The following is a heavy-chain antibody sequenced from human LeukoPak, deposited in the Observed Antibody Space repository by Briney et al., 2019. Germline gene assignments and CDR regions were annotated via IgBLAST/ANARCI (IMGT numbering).Heavy chain of an antibody. D-gene: IGHD3-10*01. J-gene: IGHJ6*02. Sequence: SETLSLTCTVSGGSISSYYWSWIRQPPGKGLEWIGYIYYSGSTNYNPSLKSRVTISVDTSKNQFSLKLSSVTAADTAVYYCARDNGESTMVRGVIIYYYYYGMDVWGQGTTVTVSS. CDR1: GGSISSYY. CDR3: ARDNGESTMVRGVIIYYYYYGMDV. CDR2: IYYSGST. V-gene: IGHV4-59*12.